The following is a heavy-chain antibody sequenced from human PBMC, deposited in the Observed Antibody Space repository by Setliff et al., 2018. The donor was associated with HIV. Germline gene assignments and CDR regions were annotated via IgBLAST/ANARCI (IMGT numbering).Heavy chain of an antibody. J-gene: IGHJ6*03. Sequence: KPSETLSLTCTVSGGSISSYSWSWIRQPPGKGLEWIGYIYTSGSTNYNPSLKSRVTISVDTSENQFSLKLTSVTAADTAMYFCARDATSEGYMDVWGKGTTVTV. V-gene: IGHV4-4*08. CDR3: ARDATSEGYMDV. CDR1: GGSISSYS. CDR2: IYTSGST.